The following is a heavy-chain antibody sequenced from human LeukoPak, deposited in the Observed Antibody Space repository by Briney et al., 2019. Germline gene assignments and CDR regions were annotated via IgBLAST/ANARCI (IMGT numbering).Heavy chain of an antibody. Sequence: GGSLRLSCAASGFTFSNYWMHWVRQAPGKGLVWVSGINSDGSSTTYADSVKGRFTISRDNSKNTLYLQMNSLRAEDTAVYYCARDQKLDYWGQGTLVTVSS. J-gene: IGHJ4*02. CDR2: INSDGSST. CDR1: GFTFSNYW. V-gene: IGHV3-74*01. CDR3: ARDQKLDY.